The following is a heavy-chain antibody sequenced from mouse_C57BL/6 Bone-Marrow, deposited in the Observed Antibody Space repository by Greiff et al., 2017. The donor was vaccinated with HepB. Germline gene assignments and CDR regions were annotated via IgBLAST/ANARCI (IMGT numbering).Heavy chain of an antibody. V-gene: IGHV5-16*01. CDR1: GFTFSDYY. D-gene: IGHD1-1*01. CDR2: INYYGSST. CDR3: ARQYYGSSYDYAMDY. Sequence: EVQLVESEGGLVQPGSSMKLSCTASGFTFSDYYMAWVRQVPEKGLEWVANINYYGSSTYYMDSLKSRFIISRDNAKNILYLQMSSLKSEDTATYYCARQYYGSSYDYAMDYWGQGTSVTVSS. J-gene: IGHJ4*01.